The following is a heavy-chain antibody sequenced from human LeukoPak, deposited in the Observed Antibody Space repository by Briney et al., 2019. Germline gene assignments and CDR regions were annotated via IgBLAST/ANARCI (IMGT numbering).Heavy chain of an antibody. CDR3: ARGSLYDSQVFNS. CDR1: GFTVSSNY. J-gene: IGHJ4*02. Sequence: GGSLRLSCAASGFTVSSNYMSWVRQAPGKGLGWVSVIYTRGRTDYADSVKGRFTISRDTSNNALYLQMNSLRVEDTAVYYCARGSLYDSQVFNSWGQGTLVTVSS. D-gene: IGHD5/OR15-5a*01. CDR2: IYTRGRT. V-gene: IGHV3-53*01.